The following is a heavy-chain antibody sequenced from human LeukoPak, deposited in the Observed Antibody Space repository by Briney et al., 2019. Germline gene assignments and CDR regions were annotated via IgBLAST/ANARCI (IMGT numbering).Heavy chain of an antibody. V-gene: IGHV3-15*01. CDR1: GFTFSNAW. CDR2: IKSKTDGGTT. CDR3: TTEDIVLMVYASSTFDY. J-gene: IGHJ4*02. D-gene: IGHD2-8*01. Sequence: PGGSLRLSCAASGFTFSNAWMSWVRQAPGKGLEWVGRIKSKTDGGTTDYAAPVKGRFTISRDDSKNTLYLQMNSLKTEDTAVYCCTTEDIVLMVYASSTFDYWGQGTLVTVSS.